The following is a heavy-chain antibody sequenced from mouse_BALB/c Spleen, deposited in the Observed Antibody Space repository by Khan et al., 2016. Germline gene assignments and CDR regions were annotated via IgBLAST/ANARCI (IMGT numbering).Heavy chain of an antibody. V-gene: IGHV1S41*01. CDR1: GYTFTSYW. D-gene: IGHD4-1*01. CDR2: IAPGSGST. Sequence: DLVKPGASVKLSCKASGYTFTSYWINWIKQRPGQGLEWIGRIAPGSGSTYYNEMFKGKATLTVDTSSSTAYIQLSSLSSEDSAVYFCAREDWDEGDYFDYGGQGTTLTVSS. CDR3: AREDWDEGDYFDY. J-gene: IGHJ2*01.